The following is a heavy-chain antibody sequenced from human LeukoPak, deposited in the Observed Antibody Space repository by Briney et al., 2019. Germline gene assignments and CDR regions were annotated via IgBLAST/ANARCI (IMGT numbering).Heavy chain of an antibody. V-gene: IGHV3-7*01. J-gene: IGHJ4*02. CDR2: IKEDGSVI. Sequence: GGSLRLSCAASGFSFSDYWMSWVRQAPGKGLEWVANIKEDGSVIYYVDSVKGRFIVSRDNAKNSLYLQMNSLRAEDTAVYYCARGPFWGQGTLVTVSS. CDR1: GFSFSDYW. CDR3: ARGPF.